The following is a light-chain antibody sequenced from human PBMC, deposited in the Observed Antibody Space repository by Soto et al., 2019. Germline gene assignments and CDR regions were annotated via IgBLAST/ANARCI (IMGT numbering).Light chain of an antibody. CDR1: QSVTSSY. J-gene: IGKJ4*01. Sequence: EIVLTQSPGTLSLSPGERATLSCRASQSVTSSYLAWYRQKPGQAPRLLIYDASTRATGIPDRFSGSGSGTDFTLTISRLEPEDFAVYYCQQYSTSSLTFGGGTKVEIK. CDR2: DAS. CDR3: QQYSTSSLT. V-gene: IGKV3-20*01.